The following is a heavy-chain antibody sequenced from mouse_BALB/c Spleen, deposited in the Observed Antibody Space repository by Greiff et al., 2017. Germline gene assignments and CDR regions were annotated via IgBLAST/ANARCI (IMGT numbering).Heavy chain of an antibody. V-gene: IGHV3-2*02. D-gene: IGHD2-12*01. CDR1: GYSITSDYA. Sequence: EVQRVESGPGLVKPSQSLSLTCTVTGYSITSDYAWNWIRQFPGNKLEWMGYISYSGSTSYNPSLKSRISITRDTSKNQFFLQLNSVTTEDTATYYCARGGLRPRDYFDYWGQGTTLTVSS. CDR2: ISYSGST. J-gene: IGHJ2*01. CDR3: ARGGLRPRDYFDY.